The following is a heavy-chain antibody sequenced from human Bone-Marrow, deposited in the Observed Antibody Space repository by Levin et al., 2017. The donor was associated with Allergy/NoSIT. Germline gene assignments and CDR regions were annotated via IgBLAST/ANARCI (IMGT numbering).Heavy chain of an antibody. CDR2: IYYSGST. V-gene: IGHV4-39*01. Sequence: SQTLSLTCTVSGGSISSSSYYWGWIRQPPGKGLEWIGSIYYSGSTYYNPSLKSRVTISVDTSKNQFSLKLSSVTAADTAVYYCARFGYEHYYYYMDGWGKGTTVTVSS. D-gene: IGHD5-12*01. J-gene: IGHJ6*03. CDR3: ARFGYEHYYYYMDG. CDR1: GGSISSSSYY.